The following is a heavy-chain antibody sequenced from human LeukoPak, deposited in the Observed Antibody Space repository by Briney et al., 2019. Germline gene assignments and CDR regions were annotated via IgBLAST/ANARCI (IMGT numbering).Heavy chain of an antibody. CDR3: ARDRYRITIFGAAPYYFDY. CDR1: GFTFSSYG. V-gene: IGHV3-33*01. Sequence: GGSLRLSCAASGFTFSSYGMHWVRQAPGKGLEWVAVIWYDGSNKYYADSVKGRFTISRDNSKNTLYLQMNSLRAEDTAVYYCARDRYRITIFGAAPYYFDYWGQGTLVTVSS. CDR2: IWYDGSNK. J-gene: IGHJ4*02. D-gene: IGHD3-3*01.